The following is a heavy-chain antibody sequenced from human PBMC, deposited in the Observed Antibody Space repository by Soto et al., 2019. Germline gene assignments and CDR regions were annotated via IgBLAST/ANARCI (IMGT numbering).Heavy chain of an antibody. V-gene: IGHV1-69*06. J-gene: IGHJ6*02. CDR3: ASRLPEIVGVPARYYYYGMDV. CDR1: GGTFSSYA. Sequence: ASVKVSCKASGGTFSSYAISWVRQAPGQGLEWMGGIIPIFGTANYAQKFQGRVTITADKSTSTAYMELSSLRSEDTAVYYCASRLPEIVGVPARYYYYGMDVWGQRATVTVSS. CDR2: IIPIFGTA. D-gene: IGHD2-2*01.